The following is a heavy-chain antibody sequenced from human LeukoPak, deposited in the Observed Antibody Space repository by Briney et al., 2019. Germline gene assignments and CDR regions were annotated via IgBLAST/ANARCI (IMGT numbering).Heavy chain of an antibody. Sequence: PGGSLRLSCAASGFTFSSYSMNWVRQAPGKGLEWVSSISRSSNYKYYADSVKGRFTISRDNAKNSLYLQMNSLRAEDTAVYYCARDGVAAAGNEFDYWGQGTLVTVSS. J-gene: IGHJ4*02. CDR3: ARDGVAAAGNEFDY. V-gene: IGHV3-21*01. D-gene: IGHD6-13*01. CDR2: ISRSSNYK. CDR1: GFTFSSYS.